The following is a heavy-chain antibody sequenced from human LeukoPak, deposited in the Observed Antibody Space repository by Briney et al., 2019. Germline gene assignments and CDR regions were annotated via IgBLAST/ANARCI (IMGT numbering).Heavy chain of an antibody. V-gene: IGHV1-18*01. J-gene: IGHJ4*02. Sequence: ASVTVSCKASGYTFTSYGISWVRQAPGQGLEWMGWISAYNGNTNYAQKLQGRVTMTTDTSTSTAYMELRSLRSDDTAVYYCARDCDGYYDSSAQDYWGQGTLVTVSS. CDR2: ISAYNGNT. CDR3: ARDCDGYYDSSAQDY. CDR1: GYTFTSYG. D-gene: IGHD3-22*01.